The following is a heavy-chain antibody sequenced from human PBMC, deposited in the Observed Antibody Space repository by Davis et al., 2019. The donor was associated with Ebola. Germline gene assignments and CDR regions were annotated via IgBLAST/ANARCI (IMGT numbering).Heavy chain of an antibody. D-gene: IGHD6-19*01. Sequence: ASVKVSCKASGGTFTSYGISWVRQAPGQGLEWMGWINAGNGNTKYSQELQGRVSIIRDTSASTAYMELSSLRSEDTAVYYCARGRTVTDTRGLSWFDPWGQGTLVTVSS. CDR3: ARGRTVTDTRGLSWFDP. J-gene: IGHJ5*02. CDR2: INAGNGNT. V-gene: IGHV1-3*01. CDR1: GGTFTSYG.